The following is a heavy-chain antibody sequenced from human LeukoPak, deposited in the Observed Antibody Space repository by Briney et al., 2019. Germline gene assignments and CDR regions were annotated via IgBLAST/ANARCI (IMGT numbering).Heavy chain of an antibody. CDR1: GFTFSSYS. V-gene: IGHV3-48*01. CDR2: ISSSSTI. CDR3: ARDLYSSGWLDAFDI. D-gene: IGHD6-19*01. J-gene: IGHJ3*02. Sequence: GGSLRLSCAASGFTFSSYSMNWVRQAPGKGLEWVSYISSSSTIYYADSVKGRFTISRDNAKNSLYLQMNSLRAEDTAVYYCARDLYSSGWLDAFDIWGQGTMVTVSS.